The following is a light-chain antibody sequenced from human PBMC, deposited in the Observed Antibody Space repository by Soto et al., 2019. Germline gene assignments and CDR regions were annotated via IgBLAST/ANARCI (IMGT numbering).Light chain of an antibody. V-gene: IGKV1-5*03. J-gene: IGKJ1*01. Sequence: DIQMTQSPSTLSGSVGDRVTITCRASQTISSWLAWYQQKPVKAPKLLIYKASTLKSGVPSRFSGSGSGTEFTLTISSLQPDDFATYYCQHYNSYSEAFGQGTMVDIK. CDR1: QTISSW. CDR3: QHYNSYSEA. CDR2: KAS.